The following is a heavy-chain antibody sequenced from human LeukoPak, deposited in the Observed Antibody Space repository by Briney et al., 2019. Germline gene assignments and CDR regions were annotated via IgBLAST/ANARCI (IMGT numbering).Heavy chain of an antibody. D-gene: IGHD7-27*01. V-gene: IGHV3-48*04. J-gene: IGHJ4*02. CDR3: ARGTNWASSTPDY. Sequence: PGGSLRLSCAASGFTFSSYSMNWVRQAPGKGREWVSYISSSSSTIYYADSVKGRFTISRDNAKNSLYLQMNSLRAEDTAVYYCARGTNWASSTPDYWGQGTLVTVSS. CDR2: ISSSSSTI. CDR1: GFTFSSYS.